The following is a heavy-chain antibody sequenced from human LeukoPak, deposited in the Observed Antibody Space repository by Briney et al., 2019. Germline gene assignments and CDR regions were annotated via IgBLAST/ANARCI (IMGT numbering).Heavy chain of an antibody. Sequence: GGSLRLSCATSGFTFSDYYMSWIRQAPGKGLEWISFINSYSNTIYYADSVKGRFTISRDNAKNPLYLQMNSLRAEGTAVYYCARDLIVGTTYFDYWGQGTLVTVSS. J-gene: IGHJ4*02. D-gene: IGHD1-26*01. V-gene: IGHV3-11*04. CDR1: GFTFSDYY. CDR3: ARDLIVGTTYFDY. CDR2: INSYSNTI.